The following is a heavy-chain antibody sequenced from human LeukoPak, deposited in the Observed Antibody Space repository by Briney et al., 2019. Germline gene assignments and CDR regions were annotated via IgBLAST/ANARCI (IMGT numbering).Heavy chain of an antibody. J-gene: IGHJ3*02. V-gene: IGHV4-61*02. Sequence: SQTLSLTCTVSGGSISSGSYYWSWIRQPAGKGLEWIGRIYTSGSTNYNPSLKSRVTISVDTSKNQFSLKLSSVTAADTAVYYCATEPGPITMIVVPTGHGAFDIWGQGTMVTVSS. CDR1: GGSISSGSYY. CDR3: ATEPGPITMIVVPTGHGAFDI. D-gene: IGHD3-22*01. CDR2: IYTSGST.